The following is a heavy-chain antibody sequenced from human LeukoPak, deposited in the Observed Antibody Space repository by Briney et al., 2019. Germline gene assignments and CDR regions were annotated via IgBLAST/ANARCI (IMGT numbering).Heavy chain of an antibody. D-gene: IGHD1-26*01. CDR1: GYTFTGYY. CDR3: ARDRKSGSYYKSLGY. V-gene: IGHV1-2*02. J-gene: IGHJ4*02. Sequence: GASVKVSCKASGYTFTGYYMHWVRQAPGQGLEWMGWINPNSGGTDYAQKFQGRVTMTRDTSISTAYMELSRLRSDDTAVYYCARDRKSGSYYKSLGYWGQGTLVTVSS. CDR2: INPNSGGT.